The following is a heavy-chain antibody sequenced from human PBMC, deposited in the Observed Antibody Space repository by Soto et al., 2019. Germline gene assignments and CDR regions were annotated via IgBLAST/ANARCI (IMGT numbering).Heavy chain of an antibody. CDR1: GGSISSGGYY. CDR3: ARVSYYYDSSGYYPNAFDI. CDR2: IYYSGST. D-gene: IGHD3-22*01. V-gene: IGHV4-31*03. Sequence: SETLSLTCTVSGGSISSGGYYWGWIRQHPGKGLEWIGYIYYSGSTYYNPSLKSRVTISVDTSKNQFSLKLSSVTAADTAVYYCARVSYYYDSSGYYPNAFDIWGQGTMVTVSS. J-gene: IGHJ3*02.